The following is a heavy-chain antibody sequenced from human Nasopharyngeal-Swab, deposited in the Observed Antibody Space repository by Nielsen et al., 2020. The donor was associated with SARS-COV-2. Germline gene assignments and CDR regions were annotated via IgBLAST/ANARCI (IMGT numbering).Heavy chain of an antibody. CDR3: TRKISFDM. V-gene: IGHV3-11*01. CDR2: IDPSGETN. D-gene: IGHD2/OR15-2a*01. CDR1: GFALSDFY. J-gene: IGHJ3*02. Sequence: GESLKISCAASGFALSDFYISWIRKAPGKGLEWIAYIDPSGETNYYAGSVKGRFTISRDNARNSVFLELNTLRADDSAVYYCTRKISFDMWGQGTKVTVSS.